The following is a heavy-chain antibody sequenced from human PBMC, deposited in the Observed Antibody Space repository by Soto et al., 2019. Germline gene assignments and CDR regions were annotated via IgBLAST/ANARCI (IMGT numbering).Heavy chain of an antibody. D-gene: IGHD2-2*01. CDR2: IIPIFGTA. Sequence: ASVKVSCKASVGTFSSYAISWVRQAPGQGLEWMGGIIPIFGTANYAQKFQGRVTITADESTSTAYMELSSLRSEDTAVYYCARAGVIVVVPPYNWFDPWGQGTLVTVSS. J-gene: IGHJ5*02. CDR3: ARAGVIVVVPPYNWFDP. CDR1: VGTFSSYA. V-gene: IGHV1-69*13.